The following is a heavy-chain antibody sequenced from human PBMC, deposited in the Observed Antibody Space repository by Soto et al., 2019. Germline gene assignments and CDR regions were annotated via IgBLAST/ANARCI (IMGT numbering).Heavy chain of an antibody. J-gene: IGHJ3*02. V-gene: IGHV3-23*01. CDR2: ISESGGST. CDR3: AKDKPGTTAFDI. D-gene: IGHD1-1*01. CDR1: GFTFRSYA. Sequence: EVQLLESGGGLVQPGGSLRLSCAASGFTFRSYARSWVRQAPGRGLEWGSAISESGGSTNYADSVKGRFTISRDNSKNTLYLQMNSLRAEDTAVYYCAKDKPGTTAFDIWGRGTLVTVSS.